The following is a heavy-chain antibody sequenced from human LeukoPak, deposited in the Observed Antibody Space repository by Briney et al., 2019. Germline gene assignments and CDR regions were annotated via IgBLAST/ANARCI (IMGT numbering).Heavy chain of an antibody. V-gene: IGHV3-7*03. CDR1: GFTFSSYW. Sequence: GGSLRLSCAASGFTFSSYWMNWVRQAPGKGLEWVANIKQDGSEKYYVDSVKGRFTISRDNSKNTLYLQMNSLRAEDTAVYYCARGGFYDSSGFLHDAFDIWGQGTMVTVSS. CDR2: IKQDGSEK. CDR3: ARGGFYDSSGFLHDAFDI. J-gene: IGHJ3*02. D-gene: IGHD3-22*01.